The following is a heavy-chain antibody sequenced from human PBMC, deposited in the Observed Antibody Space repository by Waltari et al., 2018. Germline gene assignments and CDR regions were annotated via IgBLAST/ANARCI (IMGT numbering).Heavy chain of an antibody. Sequence: QVQLQASGPGLVKPSETLSLTCTVSGGSIRSYYWSWIRQPPGKGLEWIGYIYYSGSTNYNPSLKSRVTISVDTSKNQFSLKLSSVTAADTAVYYCAGMYGSGSPHDYWGQGTLVTVSS. D-gene: IGHD3-10*01. V-gene: IGHV4-59*01. CDR1: GGSIRSYY. J-gene: IGHJ4*02. CDR3: AGMYGSGSPHDY. CDR2: IYYSGST.